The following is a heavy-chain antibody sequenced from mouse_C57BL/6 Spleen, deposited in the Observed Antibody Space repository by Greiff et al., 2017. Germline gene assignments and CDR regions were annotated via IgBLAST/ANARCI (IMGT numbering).Heavy chain of an antibody. CDR3: ARGNTTGQGWFAY. CDR2: IDPSDSYT. Sequence: VQLQQPGAELVMPGASVKLSCKASGYTFTSYWMHWVKQRPGQGLEWIGEIDPSDSYTNYNQKFKGKSTLTVDKSSSTAYMQLSSLTSEDSAVYYCARGNTTGQGWFAYGGQGTLVTVSA. J-gene: IGHJ3*01. V-gene: IGHV1-69*01. D-gene: IGHD1-1*01. CDR1: GYTFTSYW.